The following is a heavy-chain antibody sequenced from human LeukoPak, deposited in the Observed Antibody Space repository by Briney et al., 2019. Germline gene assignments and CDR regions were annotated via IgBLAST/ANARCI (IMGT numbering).Heavy chain of an antibody. D-gene: IGHD1-26*01. Sequence: GASVKVSCKASGGTFSSYAISWVRQAPGQGLEWMGGIIPIFGTANYAQKFQGRVTITADESTSTAYMELSSLRSEDTAVYYCARPTYSGSYYWFDYWGQGTLVTVSS. CDR3: ARPTYSGSYYWFDY. J-gene: IGHJ4*02. CDR2: IIPIFGTA. CDR1: GGTFSSYA. V-gene: IGHV1-69*13.